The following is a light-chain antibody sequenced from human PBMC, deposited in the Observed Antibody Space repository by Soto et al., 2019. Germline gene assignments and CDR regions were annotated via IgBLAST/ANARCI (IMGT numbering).Light chain of an antibody. CDR3: QRYCYPRT. Sequence: LTQSLPSVALSAVERGTLCLRASQTVSSSLAWYQQKPGQAPWLVIYGSPSRAADIPDRLSGSASGRDSMLTFCLLAPDAFTIYYCQRYCYPRTFGQGTKVDIK. CDR1: QTVSSS. CDR2: GSP. V-gene: IGKV3-11*02. J-gene: IGKJ1*01.